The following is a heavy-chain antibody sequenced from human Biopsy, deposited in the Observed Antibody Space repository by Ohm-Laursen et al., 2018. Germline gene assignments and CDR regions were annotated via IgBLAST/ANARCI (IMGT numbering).Heavy chain of an antibody. Sequence: ASVKVSCKVSGYTLTDLSMHWVRQAPGKGLGRMGGFAPENGKTIYAQKFQGRVTMTEDTSTDTAYMELSNLRSEDTAVYYCAGDINNWNVNYWGQGTLVIVSS. CDR3: AGDINNWNVNY. D-gene: IGHD1-20*01. J-gene: IGHJ4*02. V-gene: IGHV1-24*01. CDR2: FAPENGKT. CDR1: GYTLTDLS.